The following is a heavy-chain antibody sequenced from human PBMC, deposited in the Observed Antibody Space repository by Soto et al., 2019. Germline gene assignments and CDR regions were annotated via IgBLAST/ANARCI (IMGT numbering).Heavy chain of an antibody. CDR1: GYTFTSYD. Sequence: GASVKVSCKASGYTFTSYDINWVRQATGQGLEWMGWMNPNSGNTGYAQKFQGRVTMTRNTSISTAYMELSSLRSEDTAVYYCARGRIVYGSGKTATFWGQGTLVTVSS. CDR2: MNPNSGNT. D-gene: IGHD3-10*01. CDR3: ARGRIVYGSGKTATF. V-gene: IGHV1-8*01. J-gene: IGHJ1*01.